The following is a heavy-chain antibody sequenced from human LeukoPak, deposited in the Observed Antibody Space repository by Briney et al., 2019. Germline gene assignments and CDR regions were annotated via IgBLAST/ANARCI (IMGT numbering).Heavy chain of an antibody. Sequence: GGSLRLSCSASGFTFSSYWMHWVRQVPGRGLVWVSRIKSDGSSTSYADSVKGRFTISRDNVKNMLYLHMNSLRVEDTAVYYCAREVYYGSGNWFDRWGQGTLVTVSS. D-gene: IGHD3-10*01. CDR2: IKSDGSST. CDR1: GFTFSSYW. V-gene: IGHV3-74*01. CDR3: AREVYYGSGNWFDR. J-gene: IGHJ5*02.